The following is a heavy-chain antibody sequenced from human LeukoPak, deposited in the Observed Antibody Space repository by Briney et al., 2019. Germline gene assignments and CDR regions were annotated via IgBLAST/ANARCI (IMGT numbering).Heavy chain of an antibody. CDR3: ARENYDFWSGAPHFDC. J-gene: IGHJ4*02. CDR1: GGSISSNNYY. Sequence: SETLSLTCTVSGGSISSNNYYWGWIRQPPGKGLEWIGSTYYSGSTYYNPSLKSRVTMSVDTSKNQFSLKLSSVTAADTAVYYCARENYDFWSGAPHFDCWGQGTLVTVSS. D-gene: IGHD3-3*01. CDR2: TYYSGST. V-gene: IGHV4-39*07.